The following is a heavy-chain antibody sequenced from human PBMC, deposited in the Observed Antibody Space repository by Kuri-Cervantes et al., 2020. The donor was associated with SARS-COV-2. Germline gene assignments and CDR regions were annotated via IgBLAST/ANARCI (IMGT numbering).Heavy chain of an antibody. J-gene: IGHJ6*02. Sequence: SETLSLTCAVSGGSISSGGYSWSWIRQPPGKGLEWIGYIYHSGSTYYNPSLKSRVTISVDRSKNQFSLKLSSVTAADTAVYYCARGRIRKTCMDVWGQGTTVTVSS. V-gene: IGHV4-30-2*01. D-gene: IGHD2-21*01. CDR2: IYHSGST. CDR1: GGSISSGGYS. CDR3: ARGRIRKTCMDV.